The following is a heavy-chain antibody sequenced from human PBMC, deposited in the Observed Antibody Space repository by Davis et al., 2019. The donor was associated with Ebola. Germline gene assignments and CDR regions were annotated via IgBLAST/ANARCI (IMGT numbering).Heavy chain of an antibody. CDR2: IIPIFGTA. J-gene: IGHJ2*01. Sequence: SVKVSCKASGGTFSSYAISRVRQAPGQGLEWMGGIIPIFGTANYAQKFQGRVTITADESTSTAYMELSSLRSEDTAVYYCARLRRKTTVHFDLWGRGTLVTVSS. CDR3: ARLRRKTTVHFDL. D-gene: IGHD4-17*01. V-gene: IGHV1-69*13. CDR1: GGTFSSYA.